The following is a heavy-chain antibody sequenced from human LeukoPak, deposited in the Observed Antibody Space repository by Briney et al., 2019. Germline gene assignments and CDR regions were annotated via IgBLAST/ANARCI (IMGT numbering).Heavy chain of an antibody. Sequence: GGSLRLSCAASGFTFSSYAMSWVRQAPGKGLEWVSAISGSGGSTYYADSVKGRFTISRDNSKNTLYLQMNSLRAEDTAVYYXXXXXWLVHSGAFDIWGQGTMVTVSS. J-gene: IGHJ3*02. CDR1: GFTFSSYA. CDR2: ISGSGGST. CDR3: XXXXWLVHSGAFDI. V-gene: IGHV3-23*01. D-gene: IGHD6-19*01.